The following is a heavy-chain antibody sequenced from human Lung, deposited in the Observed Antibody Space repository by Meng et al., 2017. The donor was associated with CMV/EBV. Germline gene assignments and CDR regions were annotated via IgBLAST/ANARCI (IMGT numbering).Heavy chain of an antibody. CDR2: TYYRSKWSN. V-gene: IGHV6-1*01. CDR3: VRSPWAWYFDL. CDR1: GDSVSNNSAA. J-gene: IGHJ2*01. Sequence: SXAISGDSVSNNSAAWNCIRQSPSRGLEWLGRTYYRSKWSNDYAVSLKSRITINPDTSKNQFSLQLNSMTPDDTAVYYCVRSPWAWYFDLWGRGTXVTVSS.